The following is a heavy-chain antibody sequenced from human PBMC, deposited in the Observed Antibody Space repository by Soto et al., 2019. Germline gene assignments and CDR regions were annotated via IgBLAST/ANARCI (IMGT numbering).Heavy chain of an antibody. CDR3: ARTRVRGVSLNSSGLDV. CDR1: GFTFSHFP. J-gene: IGHJ6*02. V-gene: IGHV3-30-3*01. D-gene: IGHD3-10*01. Sequence: QVQLVESGGGVVQPGRSLRLSCVAAGFTFSHFPIHWVRQAPGKGLEWVAGISYDGNSKYYADSVKGRFTISRDNSKKTLYLQRNSLRAEDTAVYYCARTRVRGVSLNSSGLDVWGQGTTVTVYS. CDR2: ISYDGNSK.